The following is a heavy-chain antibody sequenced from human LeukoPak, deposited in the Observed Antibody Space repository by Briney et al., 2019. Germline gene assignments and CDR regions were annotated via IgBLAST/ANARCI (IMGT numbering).Heavy chain of an antibody. V-gene: IGHV3-64*01. CDR1: GFTFSSYA. Sequence: PGGSLRLSCAASGFTFSSYAMNWVRQAPGKGLESVSGISYNGDGTYYANSVKGRFTISRDNSKNTLYLQVGSLRVEDMGVYYCARGHFWSGYTYQDYFYYMDVWGKGTAVTVSS. J-gene: IGHJ6*03. D-gene: IGHD3-3*02. CDR2: ISYNGDGT. CDR3: ARGHFWSGYTYQDYFYYMDV.